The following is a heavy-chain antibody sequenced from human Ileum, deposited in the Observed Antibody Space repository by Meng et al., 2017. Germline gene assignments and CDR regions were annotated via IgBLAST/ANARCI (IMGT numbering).Heavy chain of an antibody. Sequence: QVQLQESGPGLVKSSETLLLTCPVPGGSLSSYYWSWIRQPPGKGLEWIGYIAYSGSTNYNPSFKSRVTISVDTSKNQFSLNLSSVTAADTAVYYCARRSERWLQPEYWGQGTLVTVSS. CDR1: GGSLSSYY. J-gene: IGHJ4*02. CDR2: IAYSGST. V-gene: IGHV4-59*08. CDR3: ARRSERWLQPEY. D-gene: IGHD5-24*01.